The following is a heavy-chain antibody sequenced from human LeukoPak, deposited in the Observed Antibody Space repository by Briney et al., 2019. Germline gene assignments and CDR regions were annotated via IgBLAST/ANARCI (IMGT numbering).Heavy chain of an antibody. D-gene: IGHD2-2*01. CDR2: IIAYNGLT. Sequence: DSSVAPRYTSSRSGISCGPPRPRERLWCMGWIIAYNGLTHYAQKLQGRDTMTTDTSTSTAYMELRGLRSDDTAVYYCARIFRDIVVVPAAIDYYYGMDVWGQGTTVTVSS. CDR1: RYTSSRSG. V-gene: IGHV1-18*01. CDR3: ARIFRDIVVVPAAIDYYYGMDV. J-gene: IGHJ6*02.